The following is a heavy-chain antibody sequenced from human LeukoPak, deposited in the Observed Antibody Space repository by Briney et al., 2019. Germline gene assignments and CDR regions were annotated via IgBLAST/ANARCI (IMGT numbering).Heavy chain of an antibody. CDR3: ARSTYYYDSSGFESAWYFDY. J-gene: IGHJ4*02. Sequence: SETLSLTCTVSGGSISSYHWSWIRQPPGKGLEWIGYIYYSGSTNYNPSLKSRVTISVNTSKNQFSLKLSSVTAADTAVYYCARSTYYYDSSGFESAWYFDYWGQGTLVTVSS. CDR1: GGSISSYH. CDR2: IYYSGST. D-gene: IGHD3-22*01. V-gene: IGHV4-59*01.